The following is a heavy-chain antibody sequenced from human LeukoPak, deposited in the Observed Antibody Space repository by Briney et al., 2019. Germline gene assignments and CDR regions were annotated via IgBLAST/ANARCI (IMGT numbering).Heavy chain of an antibody. Sequence: PGGSLRLSCAASGFTFSSYSMNWVRQAPGKGLEWVSYISSSSSTIYYADSVKGRFTISRDNAKNSLSLQMNSLRDEDTAVYYCARDRTVGATHLGWFDPWGQGTLVTVSS. D-gene: IGHD1-26*01. CDR3: ARDRTVGATHLGWFDP. CDR2: ISSSSSTI. J-gene: IGHJ5*02. V-gene: IGHV3-48*02. CDR1: GFTFSSYS.